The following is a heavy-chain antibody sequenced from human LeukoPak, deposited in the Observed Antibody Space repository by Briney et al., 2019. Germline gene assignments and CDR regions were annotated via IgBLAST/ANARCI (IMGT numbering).Heavy chain of an antibody. J-gene: IGHJ4*02. Sequence: GASVKVSCKASGYTFTSYGILWVRQAPGQGLEWMGWISAYNGNTNYAQKLQGRVTMTTDTSTSIAHMELRSLRSDDTAVYYCARDEDYGIFVNVDYWGQGTLVTVSS. CDR2: ISAYNGNT. CDR3: ARDEDYGIFVNVDY. D-gene: IGHD4-17*01. CDR1: GYTFTSYG. V-gene: IGHV1-18*01.